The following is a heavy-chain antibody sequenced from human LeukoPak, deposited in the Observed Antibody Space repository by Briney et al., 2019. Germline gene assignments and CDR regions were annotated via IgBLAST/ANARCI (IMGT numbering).Heavy chain of an antibody. Sequence: SETLSLTCTVSGGSISSYYWSSIRQPPGKGLEWIGYIYYSGSTNYNPSLKSRVTISVNTSKNQFSLKLSSVTAADTAVYYCARHEVVGASDAFDIWGQGTMVTVSS. D-gene: IGHD1-26*01. J-gene: IGHJ3*02. CDR1: GGSISSYY. CDR3: ARHEVVGASDAFDI. V-gene: IGHV4-59*08. CDR2: IYYSGST.